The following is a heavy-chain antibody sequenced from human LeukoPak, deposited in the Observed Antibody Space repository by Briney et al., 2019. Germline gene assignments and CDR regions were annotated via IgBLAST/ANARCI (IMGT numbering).Heavy chain of an antibody. D-gene: IGHD3-16*01. CDR3: ASLSGGPEY. J-gene: IGHJ4*02. CDR2: IKEDGSVR. V-gene: IGHV3-7*01. CDR1: GFTFSTYR. Sequence: GGSLRLSCAASGFTFSTYRMNWVRQAPGKGLEWLASIKEDGSVRYYLDSVKGRFTISRDNAKNSLSLQVNGLRVEDTAVYYFASLSGGPEYLGQGTLVSVSS.